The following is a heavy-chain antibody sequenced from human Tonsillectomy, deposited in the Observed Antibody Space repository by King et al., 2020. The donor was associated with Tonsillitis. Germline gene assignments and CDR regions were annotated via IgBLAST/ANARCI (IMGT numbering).Heavy chain of an antibody. Sequence: VQLVQSGGGVVQPGRSLRLSCAASGFTFSNFAMHWVRQTPGKGLEWVAVTSYDGDKNYYADSVKGRFTISRDNSNNTLYLQMNSLRVEDTAEYYCARALTGDRHPLDYWGQGTLLTVSS. J-gene: IGHJ4*02. D-gene: IGHD7-27*01. CDR1: GFTFSNFA. CDR3: ARALTGDRHPLDY. CDR2: TSYDGDKN. V-gene: IGHV3-30*04.